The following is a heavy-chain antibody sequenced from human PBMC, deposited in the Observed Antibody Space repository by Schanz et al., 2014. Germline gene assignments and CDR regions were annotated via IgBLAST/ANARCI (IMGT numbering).Heavy chain of an antibody. D-gene: IGHD1-1*01. Sequence: DVQLLESGGGLVQPGGSLRLSCAASGFTFTNYAMSWVRQAPGKGLEWVAAVSSRSDEIKYADSVRGRFTISRDNSRSTMYLQMNSLRAEDTAVYFCAKIERNEDWGQGTLVTVSS. J-gene: IGHJ4*02. CDR2: VSSRSDEI. V-gene: IGHV3-23*05. CDR1: GFTFTNYA. CDR3: AKIERNED.